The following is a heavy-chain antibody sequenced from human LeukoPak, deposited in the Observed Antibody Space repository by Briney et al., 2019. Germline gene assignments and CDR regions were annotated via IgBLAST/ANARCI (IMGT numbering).Heavy chain of an antibody. V-gene: IGHV3-74*01. D-gene: IGHD3-22*01. CDR2: INSDGSST. CDR1: GFTFSSYW. J-gene: IGHJ3*02. Sequence: GGSLRLSCAASGFTFSSYWMHWVRQAPGKGLVWVSRINSDGSSTSYADSVKVRFTISRDNAKNTLYLQMNSLRAEDTAVYYCARDLHSYYYDSSGGAFDIWGQGTMVTVSS. CDR3: ARDLHSYYYDSSGGAFDI.